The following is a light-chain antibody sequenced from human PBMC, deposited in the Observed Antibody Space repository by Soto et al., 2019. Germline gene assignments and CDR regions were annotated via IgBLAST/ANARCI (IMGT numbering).Light chain of an antibody. Sequence: EIVLTQSPGTLSLSPGERATLSCRASQSVSSSYLAWYQQKPGQAPRLLIYDASTRATGIPARFSGSGSGTEFTLTISSLQSEDFAVFYCHQYNDWPITFGQGTRLEIK. CDR1: QSVSSSY. J-gene: IGKJ5*01. V-gene: IGKV3-15*01. CDR2: DAS. CDR3: HQYNDWPIT.